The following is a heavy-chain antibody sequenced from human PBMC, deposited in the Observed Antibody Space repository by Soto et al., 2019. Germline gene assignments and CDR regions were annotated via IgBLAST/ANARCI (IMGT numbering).Heavy chain of an antibody. D-gene: IGHD2-2*01. J-gene: IGHJ4*02. Sequence: GGSLRLSCAASGFAFSNSWMHWVRQVSGKGLEWVSRINADGTSTSYADSVKGRFTISRDNAKNTLYLHVNSLRAEDTAVYYCVKVLARGVGVPRFYFDSWGQGALVTVSS. CDR1: GFAFSNSW. CDR2: INADGTST. V-gene: IGHV3-74*01. CDR3: VKVLARGVGVPRFYFDS.